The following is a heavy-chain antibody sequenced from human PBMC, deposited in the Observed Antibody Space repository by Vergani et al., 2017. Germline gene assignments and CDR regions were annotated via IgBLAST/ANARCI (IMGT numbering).Heavy chain of an antibody. J-gene: IGHJ4*02. CDR2: VSPYNGNT. Sequence: QSQLVQSGDEVKKPGASVKVSCKTSGYSFINYGISWVRQAPGQGLEWLGWVSPYNGNTNYGQKFQGRVTMTRDTSISTAYMELSRLRSDDTAVYYCASGSGSYPGYWGQGTLVTVSS. V-gene: IGHV1-18*01. CDR3: ASGSGSYPGY. D-gene: IGHD1-26*01. CDR1: GYSFINYG.